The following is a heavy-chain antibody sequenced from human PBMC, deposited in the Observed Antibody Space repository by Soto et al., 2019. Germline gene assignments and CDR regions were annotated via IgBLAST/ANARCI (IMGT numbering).Heavy chain of an antibody. Sequence: ASVKVSCKPSGYTFTGYDIHWGRQAPGQGLEWMGWINPSGGSTSYAQKFQGRVTMTRDTSTSTVYMELSSLRSEDTAVYYCASPPVGAVAGNEGAFDIWGQGTMVTVSS. V-gene: IGHV1-46*01. CDR2: INPSGGST. CDR1: GYTFTGYD. D-gene: IGHD6-19*01. CDR3: ASPPVGAVAGNEGAFDI. J-gene: IGHJ3*02.